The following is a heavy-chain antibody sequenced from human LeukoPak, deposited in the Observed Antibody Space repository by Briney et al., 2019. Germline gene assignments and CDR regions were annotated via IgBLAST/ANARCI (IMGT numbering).Heavy chain of an antibody. CDR2: IYYSGST. J-gene: IGHJ4*02. CDR1: GGSISSYY. V-gene: IGHV4-59*01. D-gene: IGHD3-22*01. Sequence: PPETLSLTCTVSGGSISSYYWSWIRQPPGKGLEWIGYIYYSGSTNYNPSLKSRVTISVDTSKNQFSLKLSSVTAADTAVYYCARDRGYYYDSSGYFDYWGQGTLVTVSS. CDR3: ARDRGYYYDSSGYFDY.